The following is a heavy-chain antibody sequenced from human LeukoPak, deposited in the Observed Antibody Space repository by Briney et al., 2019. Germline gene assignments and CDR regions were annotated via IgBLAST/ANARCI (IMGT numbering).Heavy chain of an antibody. CDR3: ASRQHLGHSSGWYRGAFDI. V-gene: IGHV3-74*01. D-gene: IGHD6-19*01. J-gene: IGHJ3*02. CDR2: INTDGSST. Sequence: GGSLRLSCAASGFTFSNYWMHWVRQAPGKGLVWVSRINTDGSSTSYADSVKGRFTVSRDNAKNSLYLQMNSLRAEDTAVYYCASRQHLGHSSGWYRGAFDIWGQGTMVTVSS. CDR1: GFTFSNYW.